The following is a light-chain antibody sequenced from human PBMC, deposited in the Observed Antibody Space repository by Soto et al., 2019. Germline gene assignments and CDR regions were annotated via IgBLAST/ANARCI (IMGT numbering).Light chain of an antibody. J-gene: IGKJ5*01. V-gene: IGKV1-39*01. CDR3: QQSYSTPPIT. CDR1: QSISNW. CDR2: AAS. Sequence: DIQVTQSASTLSASVGDRVTITCRASQSISNWLAWYQQKPGKAPKLLIYAASSLQSGVPSRFSGSGSGTDFTLTISSLLPEDFATYYCQQSYSTPPITFGQGTRLEIK.